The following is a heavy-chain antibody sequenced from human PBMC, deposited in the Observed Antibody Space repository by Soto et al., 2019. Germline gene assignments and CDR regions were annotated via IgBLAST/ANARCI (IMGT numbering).Heavy chain of an antibody. J-gene: IGHJ3*02. CDR3: ARMGRRRDYYDSSGPPYAFDI. Sequence: PSETLSLTCTVSGGSISSSSYYWGWIRQPPGKGLEWIGSIYYSGSTYYNPSLKSRVTISVDTYKNQFSLKLSSVTAADTAVYYCARMGRRRDYYDSSGPPYAFDIWGQGTMVTVSS. V-gene: IGHV4-39*01. CDR2: IYYSGST. D-gene: IGHD3-22*01. CDR1: GGSISSSSYY.